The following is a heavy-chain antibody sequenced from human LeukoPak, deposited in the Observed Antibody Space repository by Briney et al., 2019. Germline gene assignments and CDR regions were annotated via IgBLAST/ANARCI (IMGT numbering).Heavy chain of an antibody. CDR3: ARDTLDKWNDQDGDD. CDR2: IIPIFGTA. Sequence: SVKVSCKASGGTFSSYAISWVRQAPGQGLEWMGGIIPIFGTANYAQKFQGRVTITADESTSTAYMELSSLRSEDTAVYYCARDTLDKWNDQDGDDWGQGTLVTVSS. J-gene: IGHJ4*02. D-gene: IGHD1-20*01. V-gene: IGHV1-69*01. CDR1: GGTFSSYA.